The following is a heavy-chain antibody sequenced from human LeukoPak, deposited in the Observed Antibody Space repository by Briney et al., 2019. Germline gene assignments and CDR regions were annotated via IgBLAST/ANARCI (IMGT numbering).Heavy chain of an antibody. CDR1: GFTFSSYG. CDR3: AKGGEFYYYYYGMDV. CDR2: ISYDGSNK. D-gene: IGHD3-10*01. J-gene: IGHJ6*04. V-gene: IGHV3-30*18. Sequence: GGSLRLSCAASGFTFSSYGMHWVRQAPGKGLEWVAVISYDGSNKYCADSVKGRFTISRDNSKNTLYLQMNSLRAEDTAVYYCAKGGEFYYYYYGMDVWGKGTTVTVSS.